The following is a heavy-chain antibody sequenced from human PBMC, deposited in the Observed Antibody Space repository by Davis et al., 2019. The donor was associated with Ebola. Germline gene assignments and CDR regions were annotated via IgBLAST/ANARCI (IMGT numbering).Heavy chain of an antibody. J-gene: IGHJ6*03. CDR2: ISSNGGST. CDR1: GFTFSSYA. Sequence: PGGSLRLSCSASGFTFSSYAMHWVRQAPGKGLEYVSAISSNGGSTYYADSVKGRFTISRDNSKNTLYLQMSSLRAEDTAVYYCRGEGVLGATNGPYMDVWGKGTTVTVSS. D-gene: IGHD1-26*01. V-gene: IGHV3-64D*06. CDR3: RGEGVLGATNGPYMDV.